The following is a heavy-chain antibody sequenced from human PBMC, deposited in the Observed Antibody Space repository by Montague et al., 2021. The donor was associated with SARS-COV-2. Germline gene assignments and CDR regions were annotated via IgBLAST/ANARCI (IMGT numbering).Heavy chain of an antibody. CDR1: GYSISSGYY. CDR2: IYHSGST. V-gene: IGHV4-38-2*02. Sequence: SETLSLTCTVSGYSISSGYYWGWIRQPPGKGLEWIGSIYHSGSTYYNPPLNSCVTTSVDTSTNQSSLKLNSVTAADAAVYYCAVNSDYYYYYGMDVWGHGTTVTVSS. CDR3: AVNSDYYYYYGMDV. D-gene: IGHD2-21*02. J-gene: IGHJ6*02.